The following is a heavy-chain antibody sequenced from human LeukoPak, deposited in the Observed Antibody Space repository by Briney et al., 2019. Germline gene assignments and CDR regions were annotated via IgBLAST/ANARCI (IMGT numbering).Heavy chain of an antibody. Sequence: SVKVSCKASGGTFSSYAISWVRQAPGQGLEWMGGIIPIFGTANYAQKFQGRVTITADESTSTAYMELSSLRSEDKAVYYCARVTSGYENRGIDYWGQGTLVTVSS. D-gene: IGHD5-12*01. V-gene: IGHV1-69*01. CDR1: GGTFSSYA. CDR2: IIPIFGTA. CDR3: ARVTSGYENRGIDY. J-gene: IGHJ4*02.